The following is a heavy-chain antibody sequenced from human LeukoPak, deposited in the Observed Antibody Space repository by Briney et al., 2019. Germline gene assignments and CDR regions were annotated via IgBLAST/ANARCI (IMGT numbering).Heavy chain of an antibody. J-gene: IGHJ4*02. CDR1: GFTFSSYS. CDR3: ARGRGRYYYDSSGALVT. Sequence: GSLRLSCAASGFTFSSYSMNWVRQAPGKGLEWIGSIYHSGSTNYNPSLKSRVTISVDTSKNQFSLKLSSVTAADTAVYYCARGRGRYYYDSSGALVTWGQGTLVTVSS. D-gene: IGHD3-22*01. V-gene: IGHV4-34*01. CDR2: IYHSGST.